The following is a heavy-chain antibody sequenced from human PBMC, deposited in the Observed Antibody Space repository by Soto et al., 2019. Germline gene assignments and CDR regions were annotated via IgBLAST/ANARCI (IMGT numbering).Heavy chain of an antibody. V-gene: IGHV3-23*01. CDR2: ISGSGGNT. J-gene: IGHJ4*02. D-gene: IGHD2-8*01. CDR3: AKVRFKLVSGLFDY. Sequence: EVQLLESGGGLVQPGGSLRLSCAASGFTFSSYAMSWVRQAPGNGLEWVSAISGSGGNTYYADSVKGRFTISRDNSKNTLYLQMYSLSAEATAVYYCAKVRFKLVSGLFDYWGQGTLVTVSS. CDR1: GFTFSSYA.